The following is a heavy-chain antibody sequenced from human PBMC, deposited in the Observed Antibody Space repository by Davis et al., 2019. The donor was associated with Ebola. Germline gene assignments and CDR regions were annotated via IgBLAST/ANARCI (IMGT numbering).Heavy chain of an antibody. V-gene: IGHV1-2*04. CDR1: GYTFTGYY. D-gene: IGHD2-15*01. CDR2: INPNSGGT. Sequence: ASVKVSCKASGYTFTGYYMHWVRQAPGQGLEWMGWINPNSGGTNYAQKFQGWVTMTRDTSISTAYMELSRLRSDDTAVYYCARGRDCSGGSCMYGMDVWGQGTTVTVSS. J-gene: IGHJ6*02. CDR3: ARGRDCSGGSCMYGMDV.